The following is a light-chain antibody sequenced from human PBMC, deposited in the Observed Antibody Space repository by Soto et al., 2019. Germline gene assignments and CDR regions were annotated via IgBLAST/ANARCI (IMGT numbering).Light chain of an antibody. Sequence: EIELTQSPASLSVSPPERACLXRRASQSISSSLAWYQQRPGQPPRLLIYGASTRAAGIPPRFTGSGSGTEFTLTISSLQSEDFAVYYCQQSSKWPRTFGQGTKVDIK. J-gene: IGKJ1*01. CDR1: QSISSS. CDR2: GAS. V-gene: IGKV3-15*01. CDR3: QQSSKWPRT.